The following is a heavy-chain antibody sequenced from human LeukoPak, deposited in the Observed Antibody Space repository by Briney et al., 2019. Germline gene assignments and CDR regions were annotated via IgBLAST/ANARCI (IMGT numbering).Heavy chain of an antibody. CDR3: ARSPYYDFWSGYLPMNWYFDL. D-gene: IGHD3-3*01. CDR2: IYYSGST. CDR1: GFTFSSYA. Sequence: GSLRLSCAASGFTFSSYAMSWIRQPPGKGLEWIGYIYYSGSTNYNPSLKSRVTISVDTSKNQFSLKLSSVTAADTAVYYCARSPYYDFWSGYLPMNWYFDLWGRGTLVTVSS. V-gene: IGHV4-59*01. J-gene: IGHJ2*01.